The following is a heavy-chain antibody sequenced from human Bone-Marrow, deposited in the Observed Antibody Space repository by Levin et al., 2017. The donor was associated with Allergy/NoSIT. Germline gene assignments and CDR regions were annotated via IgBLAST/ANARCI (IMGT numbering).Heavy chain of an antibody. CDR1: GYSFSTYW. CDR3: ARRPGPESSDFDS. CDR2: IYPGDSDT. J-gene: IGHJ4*02. Sequence: GESLKISCKGSGYSFSTYWIAWVRQMPGKGLEWMGFIYPGDSDTRYSPSFQGQVTISADKSISTAYVQWSSLKASDPAMYSCARRPGPESSDFDSWGQGTLVTVSS. D-gene: IGHD1-14*01. V-gene: IGHV5-51*01.